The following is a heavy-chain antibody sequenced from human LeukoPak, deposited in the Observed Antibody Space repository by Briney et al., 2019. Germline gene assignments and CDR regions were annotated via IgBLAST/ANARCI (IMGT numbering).Heavy chain of an antibody. CDR1: GFTVSCNY. Sequence: GGSLRLSCAASGFTVSCNYMSWVRQAPGKGLEWVSVIYSGGSTYYAGSVKGRFTISRDNSKNTLYLQMSSLRAEDTAVYYCARGRDGYHWDYFDYWGQGTLVTVSS. V-gene: IGHV3-53*01. CDR2: IYSGGST. CDR3: ARGRDGYHWDYFDY. D-gene: IGHD5-24*01. J-gene: IGHJ4*02.